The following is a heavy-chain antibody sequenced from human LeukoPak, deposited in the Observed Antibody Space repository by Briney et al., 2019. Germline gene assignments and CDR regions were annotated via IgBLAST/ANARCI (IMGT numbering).Heavy chain of an antibody. CDR2: IKEDGSEK. V-gene: IGHV3-7*01. D-gene: IGHD3-3*01. Sequence: PGGSLRLSCAASGFTFSSYWMSWVRQAPGKGLEWVANIKEDGSEKYYVDSLKGRFTISRDNAKNSLYLQMNSLRAEDTAVYYCAKHYDFWSGYGSNWFDPWGQGILVTVSS. CDR3: AKHYDFWSGYGSNWFDP. CDR1: GFTFSSYW. J-gene: IGHJ5*02.